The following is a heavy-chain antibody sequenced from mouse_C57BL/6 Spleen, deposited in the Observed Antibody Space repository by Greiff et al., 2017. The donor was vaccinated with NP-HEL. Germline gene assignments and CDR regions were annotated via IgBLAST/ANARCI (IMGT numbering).Heavy chain of an antibody. CDR2: IYPSDSET. Sequence: QVHVKQPGAELVRPGSSVKLSCKASGYTFTSYWMDWVKQRPGQGLEWIGNIYPSDSETHYNQKFKDKATLTVDKSSSTAYMQLSSLTSEDSAVYYCASHYYGSSPWYFEVWGTGTTVTVSS. CDR1: GYTFTSYW. J-gene: IGHJ1*03. V-gene: IGHV1-61*01. D-gene: IGHD1-1*01. CDR3: ASHYYGSSPWYFEV.